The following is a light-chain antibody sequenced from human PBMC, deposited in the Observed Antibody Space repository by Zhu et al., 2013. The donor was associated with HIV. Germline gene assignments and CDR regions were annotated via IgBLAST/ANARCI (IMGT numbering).Light chain of an antibody. V-gene: IGLV3-19*02. CDR1: SLRSYY. CDR3: QSYDRTLTGSRV. Sequence: SSELTQDPAVSVALGQTVRITCQGDSLRSYYASWYQQKPGQAPVRVIYANNNRPSGVPDRFSGSKSGTSASLAITGLQAEDEADYYCQSYDRTLTGSRVFGGGTKLTVL. CDR2: ANN. J-gene: IGLJ2*01.